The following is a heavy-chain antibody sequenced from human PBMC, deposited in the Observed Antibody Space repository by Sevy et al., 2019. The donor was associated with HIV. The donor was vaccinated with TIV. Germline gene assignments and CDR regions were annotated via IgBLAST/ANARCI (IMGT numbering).Heavy chain of an antibody. J-gene: IGHJ3*02. D-gene: IGHD6-19*01. Sequence: GGSLRLSCAASGFTFSSYGMHWVRQAPGKGLEWVAVISYDGSNKYYADSVKGRFTISRDNSKNTLYLQMNSLRADDTAVYYCAKDRLSGWGHDAFDIWGQGTMVTVSS. CDR2: ISYDGSNK. CDR1: GFTFSSYG. CDR3: AKDRLSGWGHDAFDI. V-gene: IGHV3-30*18.